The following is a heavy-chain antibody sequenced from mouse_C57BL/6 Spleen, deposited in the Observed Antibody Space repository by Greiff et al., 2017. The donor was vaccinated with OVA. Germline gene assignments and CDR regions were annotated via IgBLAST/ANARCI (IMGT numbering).Heavy chain of an antibody. V-gene: IGHV1-80*01. Sequence: QVQLQQSGAELVKPGASVKISCKASGYAFSSYWMNWVKQRPGKGLEWIGQIYPGDGDTNYNGKFKGKATLTADKSSSTAYMQLSSLTSEDSAFYVCARNYYGIGYYAMDYWGQGTSVTVSS. CDR2: IYPGDGDT. J-gene: IGHJ4*01. D-gene: IGHD1-1*01. CDR3: ARNYYGIGYYAMDY. CDR1: GYAFSSYW.